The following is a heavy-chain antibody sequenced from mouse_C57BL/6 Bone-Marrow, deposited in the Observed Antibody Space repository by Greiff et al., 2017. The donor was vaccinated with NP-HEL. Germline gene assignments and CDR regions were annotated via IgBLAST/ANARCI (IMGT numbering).Heavy chain of an antibody. CDR1: GYTFTDYY. Sequence: VQLQQSGPELVKPGASVKISCKASGYTFTDYYMNWVKQSHGKSLEWIGDINPNNGGTSYNQKFKGKATLTVDKSSSTAYMELRSLTSEDSAVYYCAKRGVYDGYFAYWGQGTLVTVSA. J-gene: IGHJ3*01. V-gene: IGHV1-26*01. CDR2: INPNNGGT. CDR3: AKRGVYDGYFAY. D-gene: IGHD2-3*01.